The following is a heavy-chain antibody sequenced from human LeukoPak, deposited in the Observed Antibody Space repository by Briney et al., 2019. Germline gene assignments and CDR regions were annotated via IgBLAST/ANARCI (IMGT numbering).Heavy chain of an antibody. CDR2: LYSGAST. V-gene: IGHV3-53*01. CDR3: ASDNYDGAFDI. J-gene: IGHJ3*02. CDR1: GCTVSSNY. Sequence: GGSLRLSCAASGCTVSSNYMSWARQAPGKGLEWVSVLYSGASTYYADSVKGRFTISRDNSKNTLYLQMNSLRVEDTAVYYCASDNYDGAFDIWGQGTMVTVSS. D-gene: IGHD3-22*01.